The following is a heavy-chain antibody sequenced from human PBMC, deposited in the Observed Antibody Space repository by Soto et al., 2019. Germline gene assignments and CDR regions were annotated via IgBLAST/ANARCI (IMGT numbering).Heavy chain of an antibody. CDR2: ISGDGGSI. CDR3: VKAVGPTAPSSRIFDY. D-gene: IGHD1-26*01. J-gene: IGHJ4*02. CDR1: GFTFSNCA. V-gene: IGHV3-23*01. Sequence: XESLRLSCAASGFTFSNCAMSWVRQAPGKGLEWVSIISGDGGSIYYADSVEGRFTISRDNSKNTLNLQMSSLRAGDTAVYYCVKAVGPTAPSSRIFDYWGLGTLVTVSS.